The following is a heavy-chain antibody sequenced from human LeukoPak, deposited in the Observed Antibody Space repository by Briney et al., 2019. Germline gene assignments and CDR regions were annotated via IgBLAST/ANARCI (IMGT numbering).Heavy chain of an antibody. CDR2: IIPILGIA. CDR1: GYTFFSYG. Sequence: GASVKVSCKASGYTFFSYGISWVRQAPGQGLEWMGRIIPILGIANYAQKFQGRVTITADKSTSTAYMELSSLRSEDTAVYYCARTATTTTVTTYWFDPWGQGTLVTVSS. D-gene: IGHD4-17*01. V-gene: IGHV1-69*04. J-gene: IGHJ5*02. CDR3: ARTATTTTVTTYWFDP.